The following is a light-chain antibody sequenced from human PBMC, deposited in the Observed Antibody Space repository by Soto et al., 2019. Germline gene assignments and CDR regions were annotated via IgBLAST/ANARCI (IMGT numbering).Light chain of an antibody. V-gene: IGKV1-6*01. CDR2: AAS. CDR3: LQDYNYPIT. Sequence: ASQMTQSTSSLAASVGDRGTITCRASQGIRNDLGWYQQKPGKAPKLLIYAASSLQSGVPSRFSGSGYGTDFTLTISSLQPEDFATYYCLQDYNYPITFGQGTRLEIK. J-gene: IGKJ5*01. CDR1: QGIRND.